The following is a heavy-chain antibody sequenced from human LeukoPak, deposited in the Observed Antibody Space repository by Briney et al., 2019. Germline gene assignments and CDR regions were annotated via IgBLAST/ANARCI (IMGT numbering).Heavy chain of an antibody. J-gene: IGHJ5*02. V-gene: IGHV3-33*06. D-gene: IGHD5-12*01. CDR3: AKSTGYGYGGDWFDP. CDR2: IWYDGSNK. Sequence: GGSLRLSCAASGFTFGSYGMHWVRQAPGKGLEWVAVIWYDGSNKYYADSVKGRFTISRDNSKNTLYLQMNSLRAEDTAVFYCAKSTGYGYGGDWFDPWGQGILVTVSS. CDR1: GFTFGSYG.